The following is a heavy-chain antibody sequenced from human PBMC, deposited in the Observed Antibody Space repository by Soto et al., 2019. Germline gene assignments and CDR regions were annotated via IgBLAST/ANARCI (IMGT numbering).Heavy chain of an antibody. Sequence: QVQLVESGGGVVQPGRSLRLSCAASGFTVSAYTMHWVRQAQGKGLEWVAVISSDGSHKYYADSLKGRFTISRDNSTNTLYLQMNSLRAEYTAVYYCATWEQPLFDYWGQGTLVTVSS. CDR2: ISSDGSHK. D-gene: IGHD1-26*01. J-gene: IGHJ4*02. CDR3: ATWEQPLFDY. CDR1: GFTVSAYT. V-gene: IGHV3-30-3*01.